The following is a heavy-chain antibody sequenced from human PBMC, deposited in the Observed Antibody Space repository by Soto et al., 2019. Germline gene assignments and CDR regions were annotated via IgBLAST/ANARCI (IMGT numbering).Heavy chain of an antibody. V-gene: IGHV3-30-3*01. J-gene: IGHJ4*02. CDR2: ISYDGSNK. CDR3: ARVGRLHYFDY. Sequence: QVQLVESGGGVVQPGRSLRLSCAASGFTFSSYAMHWVRQAPGKGLEWVAVISYDGSNKYYADSVKGRFTISRDNSKTTLFLQMNSLRAEATAVYYCARVGRLHYFDYWGQGTLVTVSS. CDR1: GFTFSSYA. D-gene: IGHD4-17*01.